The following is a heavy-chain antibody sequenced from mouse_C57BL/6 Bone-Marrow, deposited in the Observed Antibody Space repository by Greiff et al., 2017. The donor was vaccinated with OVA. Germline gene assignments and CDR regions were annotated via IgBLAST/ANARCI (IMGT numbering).Heavy chain of an antibody. CDR2: IWGVGST. D-gene: IGHD2-5*01. CDR3: ARFYSNYYYAMDY. CDR1: GFSLTSYG. J-gene: IGHJ4*01. V-gene: IGHV2-6*01. Sequence: VQRVESGPGLVAPSQSLSITCTVSGFSLTSYGVDWVRQSPGKGLEWLGVIWGVGSTNYNSALKSRLSISKDNSKSQVFLKMNSLQTDDTAMYYCARFYSNYYYAMDYWGQGTSVTVSS.